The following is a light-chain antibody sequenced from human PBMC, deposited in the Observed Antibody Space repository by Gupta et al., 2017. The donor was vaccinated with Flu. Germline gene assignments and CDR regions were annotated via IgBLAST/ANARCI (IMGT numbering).Light chain of an antibody. CDR3: RPFAGGGFYV. CDR1: SSDIGGYNY. J-gene: IGLJ1*01. V-gene: IGLV2-11*01. CDR2: DVI. Sequence: SVTVSCTGTSSDIGGYNYVSWYQQHPGKAPKLMIYDVIKRPAGVPDRFSGSKSGNTASLTISGLQAEDEADYYCRPFAGGGFYVFGTGTKVTVL.